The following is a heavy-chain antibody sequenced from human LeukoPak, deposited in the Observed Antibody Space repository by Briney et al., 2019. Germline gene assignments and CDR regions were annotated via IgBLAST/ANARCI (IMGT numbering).Heavy chain of an antibody. CDR2: TFYSGST. CDR3: ARGVRRGYRYGTNWFDL. D-gene: IGHD5-18*01. CDR1: GDSISRRSDY. J-gene: IGHJ5*02. Sequence: SETLSLTCTVSGDSISRRSDYWDWIRQPPAKGLEWIVRTFYSGSTYYNPSLKSRVTISVDTSKNQFSLKLSSVAAADTAVYYCARGVRRGYRYGTNWFDLWGKGTLVTVSS. V-gene: IGHV4-39*01.